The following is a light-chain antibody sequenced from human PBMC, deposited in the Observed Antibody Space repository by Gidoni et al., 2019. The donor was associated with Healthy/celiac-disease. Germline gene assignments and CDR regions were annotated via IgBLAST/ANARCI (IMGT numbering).Light chain of an antibody. CDR3: QQNNSYPYT. V-gene: IGKV1-5*03. Sequence: DIQMTQSPSTLSASVGDRVTITCRASQIISSWLAWYQQKPGNAPKLLIYKASSVESGVPSRFSGSGSGTEFTITISSLQHDDFATYYCQQNNSYPYTFGQGTKLEIK. CDR1: QIISSW. CDR2: KAS. J-gene: IGKJ2*01.